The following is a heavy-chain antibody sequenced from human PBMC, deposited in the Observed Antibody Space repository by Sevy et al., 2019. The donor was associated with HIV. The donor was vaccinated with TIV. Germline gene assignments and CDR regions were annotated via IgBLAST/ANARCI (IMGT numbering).Heavy chain of an antibody. D-gene: IGHD6-13*01. V-gene: IGHV3-23*01. J-gene: IGHJ5*01. CDR3: AKGGQYSSSWYEC. Sequence: GGSLRLSCAASGFTFSTYAMSWVRHAPGKGLEWVSSISGTGYSTYYADSLKGRFTVSRDNSKNTLYLQMNSLRVEDTAVYYCAKGGQYSSSWYECWGQGALVTVSS. CDR1: GFTFSTYA. CDR2: ISGTGYST.